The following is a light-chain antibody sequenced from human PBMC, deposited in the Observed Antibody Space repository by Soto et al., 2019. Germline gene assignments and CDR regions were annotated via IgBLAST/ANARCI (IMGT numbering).Light chain of an antibody. CDR1: QFVSSN. V-gene: IGKV3D-15*01. J-gene: IGKJ5*01. Sequence: EIVMTQSPVTLSVSPGDRATLSCRASQFVSSNLAWYQQKPGQAPRLLXYGASTRATGIPARFSGSGSGTELTLTISNLQSEDFAAYFCQQYHNWPPITFGQGTRLEI. CDR3: QQYHNWPPIT. CDR2: GAS.